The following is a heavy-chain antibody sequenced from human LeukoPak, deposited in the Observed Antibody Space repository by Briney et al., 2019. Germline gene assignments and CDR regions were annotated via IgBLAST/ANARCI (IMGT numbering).Heavy chain of an antibody. D-gene: IGHD4-11*01. CDR2: IDYSGST. Sequence: SETLSLTCTVSGGSISSYYWSWIRQPPGKGLEWIGYIDYSGSTNYNPSLKSRVTISLDTSKNQFSLIVSSVTAADTAVYYCARTTAKASTPYYDYWGQGTLVTVSS. CDR3: ARTTAKASTPYYDY. V-gene: IGHV4-59*08. J-gene: IGHJ4*02. CDR1: GGSISSYY.